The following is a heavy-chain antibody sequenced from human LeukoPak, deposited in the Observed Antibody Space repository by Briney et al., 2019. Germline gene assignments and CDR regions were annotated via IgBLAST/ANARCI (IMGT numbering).Heavy chain of an antibody. J-gene: IGHJ5*02. V-gene: IGHV1-2*02. CDR3: ARGMGVLVPAATWFDP. D-gene: IGHD2-2*01. Sequence: ASVKVSCKASGYIFTGHYMHWVRQAPGQGLEWMGWINPNNGDTKSIQKFQGRVTMTRDMSLSTIYMEVTRLRSDDTAVYYCARGMGVLVPAATWFDPWGQGTLVTVSS. CDR1: GYIFTGHY. CDR2: INPNNGDT.